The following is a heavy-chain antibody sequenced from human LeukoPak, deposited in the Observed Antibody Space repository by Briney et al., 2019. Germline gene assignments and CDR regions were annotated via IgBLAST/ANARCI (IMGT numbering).Heavy chain of an antibody. Sequence: ASVKVSCKASGYTFTSYGISRVRQAPGQGLEWMGIINPSGGSTTYAQKFQGRVIMTSDTSTSTVYLELTSLRSDDTAVYYCAREGSSRRDGMDVWGQGTTVTVSS. V-gene: IGHV1-46*01. CDR3: AREGSSRRDGMDV. D-gene: IGHD6-13*01. CDR1: GYTFTSYG. J-gene: IGHJ6*02. CDR2: INPSGGST.